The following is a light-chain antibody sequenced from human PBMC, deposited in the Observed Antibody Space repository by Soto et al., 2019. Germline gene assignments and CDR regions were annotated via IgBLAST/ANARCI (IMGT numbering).Light chain of an antibody. V-gene: IGKV3-11*01. Sequence: EIVLTQSPSILSLSVGERATLSCSASDTFISYLAWYHQKPGQAPTLLIYEASNRGTGIPARLSGSGSGAEFTLPIIGMQSEDFAIYFCQQCNSWPLTFGEGTRVDI. CDR2: EAS. CDR1: DTFISY. CDR3: QQCNSWPLT. J-gene: IGKJ4*02.